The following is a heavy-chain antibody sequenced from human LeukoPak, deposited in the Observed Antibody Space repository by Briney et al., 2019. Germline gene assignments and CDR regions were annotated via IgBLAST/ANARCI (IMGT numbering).Heavy chain of an antibody. V-gene: IGHV1-8*01. CDR3: ARDRTGERYFDY. D-gene: IGHD7-27*01. Sequence: GASVKVSCKASGYTFTSYDINWVRHATGQGLEWMGWMSPNSGDTGYAQKFQGRVTITADESTSTAYMELSSLRSEDTAVYYCARDRTGERYFDYWGQGTLVTVSS. CDR1: GYTFTSYD. CDR2: MSPNSGDT. J-gene: IGHJ4*02.